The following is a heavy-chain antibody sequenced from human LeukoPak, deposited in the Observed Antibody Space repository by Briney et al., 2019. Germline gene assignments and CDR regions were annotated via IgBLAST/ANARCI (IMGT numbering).Heavy chain of an antibody. D-gene: IGHD6-19*01. CDR3: AKDFGAAVAGTGGALDV. Sequence: GGSLRLSCAASGFTFSSDDMHSGRQAPGKGLGWVSSDHIHSEDSVKGRFAVSRDNAKNSVYLQINSVRPEDTALYFCAKDFGAAVAGTGGALDVWGQGVMVTVSS. V-gene: IGHV3-9*01. J-gene: IGHJ3*01. CDR1: GFTFSSDD. CDR2: DHI.